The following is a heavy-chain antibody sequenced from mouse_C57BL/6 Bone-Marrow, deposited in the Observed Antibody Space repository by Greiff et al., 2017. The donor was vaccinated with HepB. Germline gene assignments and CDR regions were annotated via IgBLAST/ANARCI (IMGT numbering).Heavy chain of an antibody. CDR3: ASYSNWFAY. CDR2: IHPNSGST. V-gene: IGHV1-64*01. D-gene: IGHD2-5*01. Sequence: VQLQQSGAELVKPGASVKLSCKASGYTFTSYWMHWVKQRPGQGLEWIGMIHPNSGSTNYNEKFKSKATLTVDKSSSTAYMQLSSLTSEDSAVYYCASYSNWFAYWGQGTLVTVSA. J-gene: IGHJ3*01. CDR1: GYTFTSYW.